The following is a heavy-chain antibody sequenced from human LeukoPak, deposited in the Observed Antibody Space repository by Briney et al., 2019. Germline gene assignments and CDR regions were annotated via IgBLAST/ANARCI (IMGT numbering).Heavy chain of an antibody. Sequence: ASVKVSCKASGYTFTGYYMHWVRQAPGQGLEWMGWINPNSGGTNYAQKFQGRVTMTRDTSISTAYMELSRLRSDDTAVYYCALFSGWTSYYFDYWGQGTLVTVSS. CDR2: INPNSGGT. V-gene: IGHV1-2*02. J-gene: IGHJ4*02. CDR3: ALFSGWTSYYFDY. CDR1: GYTFTGYY. D-gene: IGHD6-19*01.